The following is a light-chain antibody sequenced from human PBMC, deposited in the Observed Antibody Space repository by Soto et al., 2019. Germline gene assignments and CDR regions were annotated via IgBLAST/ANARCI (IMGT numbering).Light chain of an antibody. CDR1: QSVSGSY. CDR2: GAS. CDR3: QQYGSSPWT. J-gene: IGKJ1*01. V-gene: IGKV3-20*01. Sequence: EFVLTQSPGTLSLSPGERATLSSRVSQSVSGSYLAWYQQKPGQAPRLLIYGASSRATGIPDRFSGSGSGTDFTLTISRLEPEDFAVYYCQQYGSSPWTFGQGTKVDI.